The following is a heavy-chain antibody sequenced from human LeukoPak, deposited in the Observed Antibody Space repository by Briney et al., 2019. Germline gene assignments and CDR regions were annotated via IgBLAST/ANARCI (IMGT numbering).Heavy chain of an antibody. J-gene: IGHJ5*02. Sequence: ASAKVSCKASGYTFISYYMHWVRQAPGQGLEWMGIINPSGGSTSYAQKFQGRVTMTRDTSTSTIYMELSSLRSEDTAVYSCAREVSDSSGYYRFDPWGQGTLVTVSS. CDR3: AREVSDSSGYYRFDP. CDR2: INPSGGST. CDR1: GYTFISYY. V-gene: IGHV1-46*03. D-gene: IGHD3-22*01.